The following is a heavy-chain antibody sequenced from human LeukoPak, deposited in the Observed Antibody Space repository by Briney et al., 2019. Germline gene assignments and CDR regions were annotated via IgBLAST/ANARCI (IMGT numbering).Heavy chain of an antibody. CDR2: ISSSSSYI. D-gene: IGHD7-27*01. J-gene: IGHJ5*02. Sequence: GGSLRLSCAASGFTLSSYSMNWVRQAPGKGLEWVSSISSSSSYIYYADSVKGRFTISRDNAKNSLYLQMNSLRAEDTAVYYCARVWVNWFDPWGQGTLVTVSS. CDR1: GFTLSSYS. CDR3: ARVWVNWFDP. V-gene: IGHV3-21*01.